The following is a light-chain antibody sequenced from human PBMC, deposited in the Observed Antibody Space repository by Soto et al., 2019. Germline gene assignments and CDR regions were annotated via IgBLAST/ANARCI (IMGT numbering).Light chain of an antibody. V-gene: IGLV2-14*01. Sequence: QSVLTQPASVSGSPGQSITIACTGTSSDIGGYNFVSWYQQHPGKALKLLIYDVGNRPSGVSNRFSGSKSGNTASLTISGLQAEDEAHYYCNSYRTVSTYVFGTGTKLTVL. J-gene: IGLJ1*01. CDR2: DVG. CDR3: NSYRTVSTYV. CDR1: SSDIGGYNF.